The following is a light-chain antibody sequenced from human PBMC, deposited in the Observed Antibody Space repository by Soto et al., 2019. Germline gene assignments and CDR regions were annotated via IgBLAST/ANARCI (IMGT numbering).Light chain of an antibody. CDR3: SSYAGSSNV. CDR2: EVN. J-gene: IGLJ1*01. CDR1: SSDVGGYNY. V-gene: IGLV2-8*01. Sequence: QSALTQPPSASGSPGQSVAISCTGTSSDVGGYNYVSWYQQHPGKAPKLMIYEVNKRPSGVPDRFSGSKSGNTASLTASGLQAEDEADYYCSSYAGSSNVFGTGTKVTV.